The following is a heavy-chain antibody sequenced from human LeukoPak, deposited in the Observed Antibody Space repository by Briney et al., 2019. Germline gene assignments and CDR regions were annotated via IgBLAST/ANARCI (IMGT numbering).Heavy chain of an antibody. V-gene: IGHV4-34*01. Sequence: SETLSLTCAVYDGSFSGYYWSWIRQPPGKGREWIGEINHSGSTNYNPSLKSRVTISLDTSKSQFSLKVRYVTAADTAVYYCARGLNDSWKGENYWGQGTLVTVSS. J-gene: IGHJ4*02. CDR2: INHSGST. CDR3: ARGLNDSWKGENY. D-gene: IGHD3-3*01. CDR1: DGSFSGYY.